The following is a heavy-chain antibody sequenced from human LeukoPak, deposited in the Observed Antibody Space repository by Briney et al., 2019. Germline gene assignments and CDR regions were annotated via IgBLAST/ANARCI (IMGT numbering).Heavy chain of an antibody. D-gene: IGHD3-16*01. CDR1: GGSISSSNW. J-gene: IGHJ4*02. CDR2: IYHSGST. CDR3: ARAPLPPGGFFDY. V-gene: IGHV4-4*02. Sequence: PSGTLSLTCAVSGGSISSSNWCSWVRQPPGKGLEWIGEIYHSGSTNYNPSLKSRVTISVDKSKNQFSLKLSSVTAADTAVYYCARAPLPPGGFFDYWGQGTLVTVSS.